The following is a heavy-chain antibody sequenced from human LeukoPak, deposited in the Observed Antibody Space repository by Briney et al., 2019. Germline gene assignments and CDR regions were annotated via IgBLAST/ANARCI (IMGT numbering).Heavy chain of an antibody. J-gene: IGHJ5*02. CDR1: GFTFSSYA. D-gene: IGHD1-26*01. CDR2: ISGSGGST. Sequence: GGSLRLSCAASGFTFSSYAMSWVRQAPGKGLEWVSAISGSGGSTYYADSVKGRFTISRDNSKNTLYLQMNSLRAEDTAVYYCVRDWAPLSGNYYDAWFDPWSQGTLVTVSS. V-gene: IGHV3-23*01. CDR3: VRDWAPLSGNYYDAWFDP.